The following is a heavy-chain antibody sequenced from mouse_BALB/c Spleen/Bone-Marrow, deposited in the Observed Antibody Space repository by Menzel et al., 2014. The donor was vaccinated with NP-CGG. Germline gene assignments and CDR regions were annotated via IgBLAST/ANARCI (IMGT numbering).Heavy chain of an antibody. Sequence: EVMLVESGGGLVQPGGSLKLSCAASGFTFSSYGMSWVRQTPDKRLELVATINSNGGSTYYPESVKGRFTISRDTAKNTLYLQMSSLKSEETAMYYCVRGNYGNYVDYFDFWGQGTTLTVSS. CDR2: INSNGGST. V-gene: IGHV5-6-3*01. CDR3: VRGNYGNYVDYFDF. CDR1: GFTFSSYG. J-gene: IGHJ2*01. D-gene: IGHD2-1*01.